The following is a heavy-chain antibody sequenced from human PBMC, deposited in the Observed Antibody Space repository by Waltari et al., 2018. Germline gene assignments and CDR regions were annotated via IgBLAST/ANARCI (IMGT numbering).Heavy chain of an antibody. CDR2: ISSTGTYT. CDR3: ATGGWGFYLDN. CDR1: GFPFRSYS. D-gene: IGHD7-27*01. V-gene: IGHV3-21*01. J-gene: IGHJ4*02. Sequence: EVQLVESGGGLVKPGGSLRISCAASGFPFRSYSMNWVRQAPGKGLEWISSISSTGTYTHYADSVKGRFTISRDNAKNSLYLQMNSLRAEDTGVYWCATGGWGFYLDNWGQGTLVTFSS.